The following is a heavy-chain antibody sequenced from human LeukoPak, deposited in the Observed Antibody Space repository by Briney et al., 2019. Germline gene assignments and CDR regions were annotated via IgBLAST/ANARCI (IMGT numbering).Heavy chain of an antibody. CDR3: ARGAPPYYYDSSGYYPRNPFDY. V-gene: IGHV4-34*01. J-gene: IGHJ4*02. Sequence: PSETLSLTCAVYGGSFSGYYWSWIRQPPGKRLEWIGEINHSGSTNYNPSLKSRVTISVDTSKNQFSLKLSSVTAADTAVYYCARGAPPYYYDSSGYYPRNPFDYWGQGTLVTVSS. CDR2: INHSGST. CDR1: GGSFSGYY. D-gene: IGHD3-22*01.